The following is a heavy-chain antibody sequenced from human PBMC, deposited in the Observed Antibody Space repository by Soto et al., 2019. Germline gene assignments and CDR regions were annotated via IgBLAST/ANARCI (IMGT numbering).Heavy chain of an antibody. Sequence: QVQLVQSGAEVKKPGSSVKVSCKASGGTFSSYTISWVRQAPGQGLEWMGRIIPILGIANYAQKFQGRVTITADKSTSSAYMELSSLRSEDTALYFCARAEEDIVVVVGVGAGAFDYWGQGTLVTASS. CDR3: ARAEEDIVVVVGVGAGAFDY. CDR1: GGTFSSYT. D-gene: IGHD2-15*01. V-gene: IGHV1-69*02. J-gene: IGHJ4*02. CDR2: IIPILGIA.